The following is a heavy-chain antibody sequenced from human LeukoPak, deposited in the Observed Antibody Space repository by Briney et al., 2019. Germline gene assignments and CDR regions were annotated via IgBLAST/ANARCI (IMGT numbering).Heavy chain of an antibody. V-gene: IGHV3-30*02. CDR1: GSNFNTYA. CDR3: ARCAFWRGFYLLDS. D-gene: IGHD3-3*01. J-gene: IGHJ4*02. Sequence: GGSLRLSCAASGSNFNTYAMHWVRQAPGKGLEWVAFMQFDESDEKYANSVRCRFTISRDNLRNILQLDMNSLRGDDTAVYYCARCAFWRGFYLLDSWGPGTLVTVSS. CDR2: MQFDESDE.